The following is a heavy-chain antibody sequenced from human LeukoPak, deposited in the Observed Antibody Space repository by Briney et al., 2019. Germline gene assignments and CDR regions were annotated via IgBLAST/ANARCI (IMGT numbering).Heavy chain of an antibody. V-gene: IGHV4-31*03. CDR2: IYYSGST. CDR1: GGSISSGGYY. D-gene: IGHD6-6*01. CDR3: ARDQTRYSSSPTAHDAFDI. J-gene: IGHJ3*02. Sequence: SQTLSLTCTVSGGSISSGGYYWSWIRQHPGKGLEWIGYIYYSGSTYYNPSLKSRVTISVDTSKNQFSLKLSCVTAADTAVYYCARDQTRYSSSPTAHDAFDIWGQGTMVTVSS.